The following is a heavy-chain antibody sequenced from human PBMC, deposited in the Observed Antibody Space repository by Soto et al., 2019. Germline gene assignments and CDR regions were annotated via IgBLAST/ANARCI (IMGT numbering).Heavy chain of an antibody. CDR3: AREGGDLNWFDP. D-gene: IGHD4-17*01. J-gene: IGHJ5*02. CDR1: GFTFSTYS. V-gene: IGHV3-48*01. CDR2: ISSSSTI. Sequence: GGSLRLSCVASGFTFSTYSMNWVRQAPEKGLEWISYISSSSTIYYADSVKGRFTISRDNAKNSLYLQMNSLRAEDTAVYYCAREGGDLNWFDPWGQGTLVTVSS.